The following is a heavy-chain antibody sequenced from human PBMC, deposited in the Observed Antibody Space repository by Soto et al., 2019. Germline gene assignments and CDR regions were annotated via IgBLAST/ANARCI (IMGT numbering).Heavy chain of an antibody. Sequence: ASLKVSCKASGYTFTSYAMHWVRQAPGQRLEWMGWINAGNGNTKYSQKFQGRVTMTRDTSASTAYMELSSLRSEDTAVYYCARWDSRINWFDPWGQGTLVTVSS. V-gene: IGHV1-3*01. CDR2: INAGNGNT. CDR3: ARWDSRINWFDP. CDR1: GYTFTSYA. J-gene: IGHJ5*02. D-gene: IGHD6-13*01.